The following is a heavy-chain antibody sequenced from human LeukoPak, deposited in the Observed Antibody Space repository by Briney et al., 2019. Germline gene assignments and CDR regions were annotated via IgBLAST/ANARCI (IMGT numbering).Heavy chain of an antibody. D-gene: IGHD3-10*01. CDR2: ISGTGGST. J-gene: IGHJ4*02. Sequence: GGSLRLSCAASGFTFSSYSMNWVRQAPGKGLEWVSTISGTGGSTYYADSVKGRFTISRDKSKNTLYLQMNSLRVEDTAVYYCAGGPYGSGSSRWGQGTLVTVSS. CDR3: AGGPYGSGSSR. CDR1: GFTFSSYS. V-gene: IGHV3-23*01.